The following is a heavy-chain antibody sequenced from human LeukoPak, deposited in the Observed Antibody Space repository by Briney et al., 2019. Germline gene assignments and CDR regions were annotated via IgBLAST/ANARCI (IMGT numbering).Heavy chain of an antibody. V-gene: IGHV3-23*01. CDR1: GFSFSSYA. Sequence: GGSLRLSCAASGFSFSSYAMNWVRQAPGKGLEWVSYIRGGGAGPRYADPVKGRFTVSRDNSKNTLYLQMDSLSVEDTATYYCARGWYYSGWYSGPFDYWGQGTLVTVSS. J-gene: IGHJ4*02. D-gene: IGHD6-19*01. CDR2: IRGGGAGP. CDR3: ARGWYYSGWYSGPFDY.